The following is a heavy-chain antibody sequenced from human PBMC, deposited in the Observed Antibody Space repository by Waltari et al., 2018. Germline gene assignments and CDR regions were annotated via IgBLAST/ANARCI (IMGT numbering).Heavy chain of an antibody. J-gene: IGHJ4*02. Sequence: EVQLLESGGGLVPPGGSLRLSCAASGLTFINCGMSWVLQAPGDGLGWGSGISGRGGGTYYADSVKGRFTISRDNSKNTLYLQMNSLRADDSAFYYCARAYNWNDFFDFWGLGTLVTVSS. CDR1: GLTFINCG. CDR3: ARAYNWNDFFDF. V-gene: IGHV3-23*01. CDR2: ISGRGGGT. D-gene: IGHD1-1*01.